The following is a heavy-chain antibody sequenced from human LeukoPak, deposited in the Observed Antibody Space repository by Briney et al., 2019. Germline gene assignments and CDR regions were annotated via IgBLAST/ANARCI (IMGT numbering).Heavy chain of an antibody. CDR3: ARQAVARYYFDY. CDR1: GGPITGYY. Sequence: SETLSLTCTVFGGPITGYYWSWIRQPPGKGLEWIGYVSYRGSTNYNPSLKSRVTISVDTSKNQFSLKVNSVTAADTAVYYCARQAVARYYFDYWGQGTLVTVSS. V-gene: IGHV4-59*08. J-gene: IGHJ4*02. CDR2: VSYRGST. D-gene: IGHD2-15*01.